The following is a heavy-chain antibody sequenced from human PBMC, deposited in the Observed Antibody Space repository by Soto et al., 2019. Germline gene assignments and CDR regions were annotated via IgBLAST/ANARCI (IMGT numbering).Heavy chain of an antibody. V-gene: IGHV3-48*02. CDR3: ARVRGHSYGYVDY. CDR2: ISGSGSPI. CDR1: RFTFSYYS. Sequence: EVQLVESGGGLVQPGGSLRLFCATSRFTFSYYSMNWVRQAPGKGLEWVSFISGSGSPIYYADSVKGRFTISRDNDKNTLYRQMNSLRDEDTAVYYCARVRGHSYGYVDYWGQGTLVTVSS. J-gene: IGHJ4*02. D-gene: IGHD5-18*01.